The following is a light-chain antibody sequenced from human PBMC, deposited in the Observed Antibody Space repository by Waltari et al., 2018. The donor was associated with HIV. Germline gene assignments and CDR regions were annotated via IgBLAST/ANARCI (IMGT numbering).Light chain of an antibody. V-gene: IGLV1-47*01. CDR2: RND. Sequence: QPVLTQPPSASGTPGQRVTISCSGGSSNIGSNYVFWYQLLPGTAPKLLVYRNDQRPSGVPDRLSGSKSGTSASLAISGLRSEDEADYYCAAWDDSLSGYVFGTGTKVTVL. CDR1: SSNIGSNY. CDR3: AAWDDSLSGYV. J-gene: IGLJ1*01.